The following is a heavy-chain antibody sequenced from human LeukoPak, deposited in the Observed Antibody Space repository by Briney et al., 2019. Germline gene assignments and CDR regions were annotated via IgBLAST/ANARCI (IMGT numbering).Heavy chain of an antibody. Sequence: PGGSLRLSCAASGFTFSSYSMNWVRQAPGKGLEWVSYISSSSSTIYYADSVKGRFTVSRDNAKNSLYLQMNSLRAEDTAVYYCAREKKIAAAGIYYYMDVWGKGTTVTVSS. V-gene: IGHV3-48*01. CDR3: AREKKIAAAGIYYYMDV. J-gene: IGHJ6*03. D-gene: IGHD6-13*01. CDR1: GFTFSSYS. CDR2: ISSSSSTI.